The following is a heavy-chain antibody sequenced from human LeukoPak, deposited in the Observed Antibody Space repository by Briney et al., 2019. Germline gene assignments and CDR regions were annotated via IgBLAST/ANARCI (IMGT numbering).Heavy chain of an antibody. CDR3: ARVVGVGYYYYYYMDV. CDR2: ITGSISTI. V-gene: IGHV3-48*04. J-gene: IGHJ6*03. D-gene: IGHD2-15*01. CDR1: GFTFSSYS. Sequence: GGSLRLSCAASGFTFSSYSMNWVRQAPGKGLEWVSYITGSISTIYYADSVKGRFTISRDNAKNPLYLQMNSLRAEDTAVYYCARVVGVGYYYYYYMDVWGKGTTVTVSS.